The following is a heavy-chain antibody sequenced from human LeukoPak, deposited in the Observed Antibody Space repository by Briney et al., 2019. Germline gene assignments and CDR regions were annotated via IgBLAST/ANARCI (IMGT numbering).Heavy chain of an antibody. CDR1: GGSISSSNW. D-gene: IGHD3-3*01. CDR3: ARVVGGRTIFGVVIGPRRNWFDP. V-gene: IGHV4-4*02. J-gene: IGHJ5*02. CDR2: IYHSGST. Sequence: PSETLSLTCAVSGGSISSSNWWSWVRQPPGKGLEWIGEIYHSGSTNYNPSLKSRVTISVDKSKNQFSLKLSSVTAADTAVYYCARVVGGRTIFGVVIGPRRNWFDPWGQGTLVTVSS.